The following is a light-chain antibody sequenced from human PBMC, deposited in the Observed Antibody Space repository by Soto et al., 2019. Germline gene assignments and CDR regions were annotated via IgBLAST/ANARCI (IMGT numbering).Light chain of an antibody. CDR3: LQYNNWPFV. CDR2: GAS. Sequence: EMVMHKSPAPLLVPPGKRATLSCGASQRVTRNLAWHQQKPAQTPRLLIHGASARATGIPPRFRGSGSGTEFTLTISSPQSEDFAVYYCLQYNNWPFVFGQGTKVELK. J-gene: IGKJ1*01. CDR1: QRVTRN. V-gene: IGKV3-15*01.